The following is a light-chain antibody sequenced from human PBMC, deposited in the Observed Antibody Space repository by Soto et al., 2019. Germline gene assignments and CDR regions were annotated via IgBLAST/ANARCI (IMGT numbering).Light chain of an antibody. CDR1: QRVSRN. J-gene: IGKJ1*01. Sequence: EIVVTQSPATLSVSPGERATLSCTASQRVSRNLACYQHKSGQAPRLLIYGTSTRATGIPARFSGSGSGAEFTLTISSLQSEDFAIYYCQQYDDWPRTFGQGTKVELK. CDR2: GTS. V-gene: IGKV3-15*01. CDR3: QQYDDWPRT.